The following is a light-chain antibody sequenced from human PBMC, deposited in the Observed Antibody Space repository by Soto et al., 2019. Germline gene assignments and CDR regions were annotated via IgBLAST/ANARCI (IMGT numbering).Light chain of an antibody. CDR2: DVS. J-gene: IGLJ1*01. CDR3: CSYTTSNTRQIV. Sequence: QSVLTQPASVSGSPGQSITISCTGTSSDVGGYNYVSWYQQQPGKAPKFMIYDVSNRPSGVSNRFSGSKSGNTAFLTISGLQAEEEADYYCCSYTTSNTRQIVFGTGTKVTVL. CDR1: SSDVGGYNY. V-gene: IGLV2-14*01.